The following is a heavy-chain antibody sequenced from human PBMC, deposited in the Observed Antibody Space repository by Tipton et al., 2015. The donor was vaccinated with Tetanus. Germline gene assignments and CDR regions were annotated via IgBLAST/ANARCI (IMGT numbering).Heavy chain of an antibody. CDR1: GFTFSAYY. CDR2: ISHTGTTT. D-gene: IGHD6-6*01. Sequence: SLRLSCAASGFTFSAYYMSWIRLAPGKGLEWISCISHTGTTTYYSASVMGRFTVSRDNTKNSLYLEINSLRAEDTAVYYCARSESRIAPRIPWGMDIWGQGTTVTVSS. V-gene: IGHV3-11*01. J-gene: IGHJ6*02. CDR3: ARSESRIAPRIPWGMDI.